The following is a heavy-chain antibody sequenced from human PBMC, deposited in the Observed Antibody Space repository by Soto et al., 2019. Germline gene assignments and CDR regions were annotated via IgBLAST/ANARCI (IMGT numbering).Heavy chain of an antibody. D-gene: IGHD3-10*01. CDR2: IYDSGST. V-gene: IGHV4-59*12. J-gene: IGHJ4*02. Sequence: SETLSLTCTVSGGSISSSYWSWIRQPPGEGLEWIGYIYDSGSTYYNSSLKSRVTISVDTSKNQFSLNLSSVTAADTAVYFCARDLHTMVRGEFGFWGQGTLVTVSS. CDR3: ARDLHTMVRGEFGF. CDR1: GGSISSSY.